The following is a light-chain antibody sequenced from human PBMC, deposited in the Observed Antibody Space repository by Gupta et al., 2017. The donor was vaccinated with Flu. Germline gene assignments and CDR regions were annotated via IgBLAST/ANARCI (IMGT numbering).Light chain of an antibody. CDR2: EDH. J-gene: IGLJ2*01. CDR1: SGSIASNY. Sequence: FMLTQSHSVSESPGKTVTISCTRTSGSIASNYVQWYQQRPGHSPTTVIYEDHQRPSGVPARFSGSVDSSSNSASLSISGLKPEDEGDYYCQSYDNISQDVIFGGGTRLTVL. CDR3: QSYDNISQDVI. V-gene: IGLV6-57*01.